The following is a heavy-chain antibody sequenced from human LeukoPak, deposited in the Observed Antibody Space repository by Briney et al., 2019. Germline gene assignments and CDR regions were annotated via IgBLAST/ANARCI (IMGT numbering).Heavy chain of an antibody. CDR3: ARIVTSGWYYY. CDR1: GFTFSDYY. CDR2: ISSSGNTI. Sequence: GGSLRLSCAASGFTFSDYYMSWIRQAPGKGLEWVSYISSSGNTIYYADSVKGRFTISRDNAKNSLYLQMNSLRAEDTAVYYCARIVTSGWYYYWGQGTLVTVSS. V-gene: IGHV3-11*01. J-gene: IGHJ4*02. D-gene: IGHD6-19*01.